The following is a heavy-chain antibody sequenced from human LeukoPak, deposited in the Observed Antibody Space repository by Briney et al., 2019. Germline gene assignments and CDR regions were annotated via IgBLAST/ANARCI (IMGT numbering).Heavy chain of an antibody. V-gene: IGHV4-59*08. CDR2: MSYSGST. CDR3: ARSALYLDY. Sequence: SETLSLTCAVSGGSISNYYWTWIRQPPGKGLEWIGYMSYSGSTNYNLSLMSRVTISVDTSKKQFSLKLSSVTAADTAVYYCARSALYLDYWGQGTLVTASS. CDR1: GGSISNYY. J-gene: IGHJ4*02.